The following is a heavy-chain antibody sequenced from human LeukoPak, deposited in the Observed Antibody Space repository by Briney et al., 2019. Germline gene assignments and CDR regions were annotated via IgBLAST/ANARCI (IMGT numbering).Heavy chain of an antibody. Sequence: GGSLRLSCAASGFTFSSYGMHWVRQAPGKGLEWVSYISSGSSTIYYADSVKGRFTISRDNAKNSLYLQMNSLRDEDTAVYSCARDRGGGYDFDYWGQGTPVTVSS. CDR3: ARDRGGGYDFDY. V-gene: IGHV3-48*02. CDR1: GFTFSSYG. CDR2: ISSGSSTI. J-gene: IGHJ4*02. D-gene: IGHD5-12*01.